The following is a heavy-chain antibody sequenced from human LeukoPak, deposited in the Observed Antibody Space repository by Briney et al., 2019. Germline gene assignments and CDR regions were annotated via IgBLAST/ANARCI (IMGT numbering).Heavy chain of an antibody. CDR3: VKGPLQWPSTAAAFDV. Sequence: GGSLRLSCSGSGFSITTSTLFWVRQAPGRGPEHVSAISLNAYTTYYAESVRGRFTISRDNSKNIVYFQLSRLRVEDTAVYFCVKGPLQWPSTAAAFDVWGRGTMVTVSS. J-gene: IGHJ3*01. CDR2: ISLNAYTT. CDR1: GFSITTST. V-gene: IGHV3-64*05. D-gene: IGHD6-19*01.